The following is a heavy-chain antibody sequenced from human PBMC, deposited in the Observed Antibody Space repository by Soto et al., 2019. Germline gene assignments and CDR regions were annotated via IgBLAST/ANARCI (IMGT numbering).Heavy chain of an antibody. CDR1: GGTFSSYS. V-gene: IGHV1-69*01. J-gene: IGHJ4*02. CDR2: IIPIFGTA. D-gene: IGHD4-17*01. Sequence: QVQLVQSGAEVKKPGSSVKVSCKASGGTFSSYSISWVRQAPGQGLEWMGGIIPIFGTANYAQNFQGRVTINADESTSTVYMDLSSLRSEDTAVYCCAREGYGDYGRPFDYWGQGTRVTVSS. CDR3: AREGYGDYGRPFDY.